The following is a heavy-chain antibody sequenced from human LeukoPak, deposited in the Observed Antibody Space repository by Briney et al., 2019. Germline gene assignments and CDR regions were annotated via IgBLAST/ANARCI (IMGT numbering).Heavy chain of an antibody. V-gene: IGHV3-7*03. Sequence: GGSLRLSCAASEFTFSSYWMTWVRQVPGRGPEWVANVNRDGSETYYLDSVKGRFTISKDNAKNSLYLQMNSLRAEDTALYHCARNNGMDVWGQGTTVIVSS. CDR1: EFTFSSYW. CDR2: VNRDGSET. CDR3: ARNNGMDV. J-gene: IGHJ6*02.